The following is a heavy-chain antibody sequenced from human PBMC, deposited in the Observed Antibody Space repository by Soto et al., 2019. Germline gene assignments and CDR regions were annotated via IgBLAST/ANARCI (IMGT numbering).Heavy chain of an antibody. Sequence: QVQLVQSGAEVKKPGSSVKVSCKASGGTFSSYAISWVRQAPGQGLEWMGGIIPIFGTANYAQKFQGRVPITADESTSTAYMELSSLRSEDTAVYYCARVFYDYVWGSYRYSFDYWGQGTLVTVSS. CDR1: GGTFSSYA. CDR2: IIPIFGTA. V-gene: IGHV1-69*01. D-gene: IGHD3-16*02. CDR3: ARVFYDYVWGSYRYSFDY. J-gene: IGHJ4*02.